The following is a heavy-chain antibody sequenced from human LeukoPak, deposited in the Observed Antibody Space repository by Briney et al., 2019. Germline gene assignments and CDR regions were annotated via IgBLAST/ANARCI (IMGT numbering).Heavy chain of an antibody. Sequence: ASVKVSCKASGYTFTSYGISWVRQAPGQGLEWMGGIIPIFGTANYAQKFQGRVTITADESTSTAYMELSSLRSEDTAVYYCARQTPEGLEWLSLYYYYMDVWGKGTTVTVSS. CDR1: GYTFTSYG. CDR2: IIPIFGTA. V-gene: IGHV1-69*13. CDR3: ARQTPEGLEWLSLYYYYMDV. D-gene: IGHD3-3*01. J-gene: IGHJ6*03.